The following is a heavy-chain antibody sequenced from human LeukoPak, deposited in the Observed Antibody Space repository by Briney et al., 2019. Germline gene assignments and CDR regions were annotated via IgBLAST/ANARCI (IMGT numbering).Heavy chain of an antibody. J-gene: IGHJ5*02. CDR2: IYNNGNT. CDR1: GGSISSSHW. D-gene: IGHD6-13*01. CDR3: ARKGIAASGTGWFDP. V-gene: IGHV4/OR15-8*02. Sequence: PSETLSLTCVVSGGSISSSHWWSLVRQSPEKGLEWIGEIYNNGNTNYNTSLKSRVTISIDKAKNQFSLKVNSVTAADTAVYWCARKGIAASGTGWFDPWGQGTPVTVSS.